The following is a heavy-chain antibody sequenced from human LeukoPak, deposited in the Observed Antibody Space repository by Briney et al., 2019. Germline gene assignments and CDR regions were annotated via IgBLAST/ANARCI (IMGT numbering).Heavy chain of an antibody. V-gene: IGHV3-48*04. CDR1: GFTFSSYA. CDR2: ISSSGTTI. CDR3: ARGLSSGWQGH. D-gene: IGHD6-19*01. Sequence: GGSLRLSCAASGFTFSSYAMNWVRQAPGKGLEWVSYISSSGTTINYADSVKGRFTISRDTAKNSLYLRMNSLRAEDTAVYYCARGLSSGWQGHWGQGTLVTVSS. J-gene: IGHJ4*02.